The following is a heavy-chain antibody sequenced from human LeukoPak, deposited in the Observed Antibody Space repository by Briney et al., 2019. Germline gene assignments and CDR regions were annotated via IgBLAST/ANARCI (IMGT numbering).Heavy chain of an antibody. D-gene: IGHD2-2*01. Sequence: SQTLSLTCAISGDSVSSNSVTWNWVRQSPSRGLEWLGRTYYRSTWYDDYAVSVRGRITVNPDTSKNQFSLHLNSVTPEGTAVYYCARRLTQYDCFDPWGQGILVTVSS. CDR1: GDSVSSNSVT. V-gene: IGHV6-1*01. J-gene: IGHJ5*02. CDR2: TYYRSTWYD. CDR3: ARRLTQYDCFDP.